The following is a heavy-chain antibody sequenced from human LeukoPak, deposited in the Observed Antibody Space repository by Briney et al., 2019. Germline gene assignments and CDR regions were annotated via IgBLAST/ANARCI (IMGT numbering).Heavy chain of an antibody. D-gene: IGHD3-22*01. CDR2: IYYSGST. Sequence: SETLSLTCTVSGGSISSYYWRWIRQPPGKGLEWIGYIYYSGSTNYNPSLKSRVTISVDTSKNQFSLKLSSVTAADTAVYYCARSDYKYYYDSSGYSYAFDIWGQGTMVTVSS. CDR1: GGSISSYY. CDR3: ARSDYKYYYDSSGYSYAFDI. J-gene: IGHJ3*02. V-gene: IGHV4-59*01.